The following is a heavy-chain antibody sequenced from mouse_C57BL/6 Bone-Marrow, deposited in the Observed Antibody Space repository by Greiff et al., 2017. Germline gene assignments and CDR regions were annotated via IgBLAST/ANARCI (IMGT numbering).Heavy chain of an antibody. J-gene: IGHJ4*01. CDR3: TSYCTSDGAMDY. V-gene: IGHV14-4*01. CDR2: IDPENGDT. Sequence: VQLQQSGAELVRPGASVKLSCTASGFNIKDDYMHWVKQRPEQGLEWIGWIDPENGDTEYASKFQGKATITADTSSNTAYLQLSSLTSGYTAVYYCTSYCTSDGAMDYWGQGTSVTVSS. D-gene: IGHD2-10*01. CDR1: GFNIKDDY.